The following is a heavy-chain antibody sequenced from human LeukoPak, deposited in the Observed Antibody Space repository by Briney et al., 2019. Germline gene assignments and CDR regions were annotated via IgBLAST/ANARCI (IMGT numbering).Heavy chain of an antibody. D-gene: IGHD2-15*01. CDR2: IIPMLGIA. J-gene: IGHJ5*02. CDR1: GGTFSTYT. V-gene: IGHV1-69*04. CDR3: ARDDRPQVARAVIHGWFDP. Sequence: SVKVSCKASGGTFSTYTISWVRQAHGQGLEWMGRIIPMLGIANYAQKFQGRVTISADKFTSTAYLALSSLRSEDTAVYYCARDDRPQVARAVIHGWFDPWGQGTLVTVSS.